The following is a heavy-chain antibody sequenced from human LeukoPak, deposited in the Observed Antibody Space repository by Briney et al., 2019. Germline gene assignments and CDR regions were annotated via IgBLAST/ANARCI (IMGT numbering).Heavy chain of an antibody. CDR2: IYPGDSDT. CDR1: GYSFTSYW. D-gene: IGHD6-13*01. Sequence: GESLKISCKGSGYSFTSYWIGWVRQMPGKGLERMGIIYPGDSDTRYSPSFQGQVTISADKSISTAYLQWSSLKASDTAMYYCARVVRGVASTGTLFVEYFQHWGQGTLITVS. CDR3: ARVVRGVASTGTLFVEYFQH. V-gene: IGHV5-51*01. J-gene: IGHJ1*01.